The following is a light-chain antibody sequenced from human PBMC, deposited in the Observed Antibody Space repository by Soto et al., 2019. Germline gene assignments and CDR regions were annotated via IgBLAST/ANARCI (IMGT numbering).Light chain of an antibody. V-gene: IGLV1-44*01. CDR3: AAWDDSLNGYV. Sequence: VLTQPPSASWTPGQRVTISCSGGSSNIGTNAVNWYQQLPGTAPKLLIYNNNQRPSGVPDRFSGSKSGTSASLAISGLRSEDEAVYYCAAWDDSLNGYVFGTGTKVTVL. CDR2: NNN. J-gene: IGLJ1*01. CDR1: SSNIGTNA.